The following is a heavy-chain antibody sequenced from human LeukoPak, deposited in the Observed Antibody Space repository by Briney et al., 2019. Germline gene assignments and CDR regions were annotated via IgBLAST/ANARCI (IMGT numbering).Heavy chain of an antibody. CDR2: INPNSGGT. J-gene: IGHJ4*02. D-gene: IGHD6-19*01. V-gene: IGHV1-2*02. CDR1: GYTFTGYY. CDR3: ARGPTPRSTDWYSSGSTTPYDY. Sequence: GASVKVSCKASGYTFTGYYMHWVRQAPGQGLEWMGWINPNSGGTIYAQKFQGRVTLTRDTSISTAYMVFSRLKSDDTAIYYCARGPTPRSTDWYSSGSTTPYDYWGQGSLVTVSS.